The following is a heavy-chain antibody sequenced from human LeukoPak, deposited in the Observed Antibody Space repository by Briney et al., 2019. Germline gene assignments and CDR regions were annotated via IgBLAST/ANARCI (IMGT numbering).Heavy chain of an antibody. CDR1: GFTFSSYD. J-gene: IGHJ4*02. V-gene: IGHV3-30*18. Sequence: PGGSLRLSCAASGFTFSSYDMHWVRQAPGKGLEWVALISYDGSNKDYADSVKGRFTISRDNSKNTLYLQMNSLRAEDTAVYYCAKEGSRLSGSYSYFDYWGQGTLVTVSS. D-gene: IGHD1-26*01. CDR3: AKEGSRLSGSYSYFDY. CDR2: ISYDGSNK.